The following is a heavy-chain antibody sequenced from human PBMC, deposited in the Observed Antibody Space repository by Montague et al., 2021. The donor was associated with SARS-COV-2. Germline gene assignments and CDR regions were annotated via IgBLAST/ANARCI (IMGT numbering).Heavy chain of an antibody. Sequence: SETLSLTCTVSDGSVISTYPHWHWVRQSPGRGLEWIGGYLFHIDTADYNASLRSRVTISVDTSKNQFSLILTSVTAADTAVYYCTRGIDSYKTGYWGQGIQVTVSS. CDR3: TRGIDSYKTGY. J-gene: IGHJ4*02. D-gene: IGHD6-13*01. CDR1: DGSVISTYPH. CDR2: LFHIDTA. V-gene: IGHV4-61*01.